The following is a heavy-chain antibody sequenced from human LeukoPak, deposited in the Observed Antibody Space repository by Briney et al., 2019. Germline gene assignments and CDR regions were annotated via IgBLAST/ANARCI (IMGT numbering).Heavy chain of an antibody. Sequence: GGSLRLSCAASGFTFSSYWTSWVRQAPGKGLEWVANIKKDGSENYYVDSVKGRFTISRDNAKKSLYLQMKSLRAEDTAVYYCARHLSGVTGYSYGRGIDYWGQGTLVTVSS. CDR2: IKKDGSEN. CDR3: ARHLSGVTGYSYGRGIDY. CDR1: GFTFSSYW. J-gene: IGHJ4*02. V-gene: IGHV3-7*01. D-gene: IGHD5-18*01.